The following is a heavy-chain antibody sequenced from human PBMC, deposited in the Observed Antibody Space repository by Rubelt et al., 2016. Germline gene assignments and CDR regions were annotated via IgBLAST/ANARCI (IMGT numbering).Heavy chain of an antibody. CDR3: ARSPRYEFEDNWFDP. CDR2: IYYSGST. D-gene: IGHD3-10*01. CDR1: GGSISSYY. J-gene: IGHJ5*02. V-gene: IGHV4-59*08. Sequence: QVQLQESGPGLVKPSETLSLTCTVSGGSISSYYWSWIRQPPGKGLEWIGYIYYSGSTNYNPSLKSRVTISVDTSKNQFSLKLSSVTAADTAVYYCARSPRYEFEDNWFDPWGQGTLVTVSS.